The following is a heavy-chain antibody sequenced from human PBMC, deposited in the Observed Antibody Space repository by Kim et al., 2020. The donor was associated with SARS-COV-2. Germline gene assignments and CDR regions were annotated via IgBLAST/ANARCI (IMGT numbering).Heavy chain of an antibody. V-gene: IGHV3-23*01. CDR3: ATNVDSVVTACDY. D-gene: IGHD2-21*02. Sequence: GGSLRLSCAASGFTFSSFAMTWVRQAPGKGLEWVSVISGGGASKYYADSVKGRFTISRDNSKNTLYLQMNSLRAEDTAVYYCATNVDSVVTACDYWGQGT. CDR2: ISGGGASK. J-gene: IGHJ4*02. CDR1: GFTFSSFA.